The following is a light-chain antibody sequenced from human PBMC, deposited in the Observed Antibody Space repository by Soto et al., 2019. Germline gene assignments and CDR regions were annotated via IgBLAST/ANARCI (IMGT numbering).Light chain of an antibody. V-gene: IGLV1-40*01. CDR2: GNN. Sequence: QAVVTRPPSVSGAPGQRVTISCTGRSSNIGAGYDVHWYQQLPGAVPKLLIYGNNNRPSGVPDRFSGSTSGPSASLAITGLQAEDEADYYCQSFDSGLSGCVFGTGTKVTVL. CDR3: QSFDSGLSGCV. J-gene: IGLJ1*01. CDR1: SSNIGAGYD.